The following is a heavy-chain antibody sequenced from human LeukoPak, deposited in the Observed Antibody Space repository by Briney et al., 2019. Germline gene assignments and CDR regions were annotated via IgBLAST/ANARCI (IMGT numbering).Heavy chain of an antibody. CDR3: AKTSRVNSAYDSPFDY. CDR2: VRGSGSDT. CDR1: GFTFSSYN. Sequence: GGSLRLSCAASGFTFSSYNMNWVRQAPGKGLEWVSAVRGSGSDTYYADSVKGRFTISRDNSKNTLHLQMNSLRAEDTAIYYCAKTSRVNSAYDSPFDYWGQGTLVTVSS. J-gene: IGHJ4*02. D-gene: IGHD5-12*01. V-gene: IGHV3-23*01.